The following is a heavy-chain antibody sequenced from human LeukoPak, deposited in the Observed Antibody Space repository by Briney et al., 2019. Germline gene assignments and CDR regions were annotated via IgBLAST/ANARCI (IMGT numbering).Heavy chain of an antibody. Sequence: KSRGSLRLSWAASGFTFSDAWMSWVRQAPGKGLEWVGRIKSKTDGGTTDYAAPVKGRFTISRDDSKNTLYLQMDSLKTEDTAVYYCTTALIIVGATRAYWGQGTLVTVSS. CDR1: GFTFSDAW. CDR3: TTALIIVGATRAY. CDR2: IKSKTDGGTT. J-gene: IGHJ4*02. D-gene: IGHD1-26*01. V-gene: IGHV3-15*01.